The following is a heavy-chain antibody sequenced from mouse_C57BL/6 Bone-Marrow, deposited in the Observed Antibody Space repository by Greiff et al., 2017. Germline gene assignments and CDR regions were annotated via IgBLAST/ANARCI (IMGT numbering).Heavy chain of an antibody. CDR3: ARSPFYYYGSSYDY. CDR1: GYSFTGYY. CDR2: INPSTGGT. V-gene: IGHV1-42*01. Sequence: DVKLVESGPELVKPGASVKISCKASGYSFTGYYMNWVKQSPEKSLEWIGEINPSTGGTTYNQKFKAKATLTVDKSSSTAYMQLKSLTSEDSAVYYCARSPFYYYGSSYDYWGQGTTLTVSS. D-gene: IGHD1-1*01. J-gene: IGHJ2*01.